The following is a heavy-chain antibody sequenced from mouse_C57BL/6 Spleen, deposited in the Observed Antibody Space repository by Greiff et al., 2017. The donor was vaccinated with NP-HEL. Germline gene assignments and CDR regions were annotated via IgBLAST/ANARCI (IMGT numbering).Heavy chain of an antibody. D-gene: IGHD2-4*01. CDR3: AREDDYEDYYAMDY. CDR1: GYSITSGYY. V-gene: IGHV3-6*01. CDR2: ISYDGSN. Sequence: EVQVVESGPGLVKPSQSLSLTCSVTGYSITSGYYWNWIRQFPGNKLEWMGYISYDGSNNYNPSLKNRISITRDTSKNQFFLKLNSVTTEDTATYYCAREDDYEDYYAMDYWGQGTSVTVSS. J-gene: IGHJ4*01.